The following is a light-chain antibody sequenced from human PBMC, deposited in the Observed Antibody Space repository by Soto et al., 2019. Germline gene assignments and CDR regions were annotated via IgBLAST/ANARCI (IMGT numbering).Light chain of an antibody. CDR1: SSDFGTYKL. CDR2: EGT. J-gene: IGLJ3*02. Sequence: QSALTQPASVSGAPGQSITITCIGTSSDFGTYKLFSWYQQHPNKAPKLIIYEGTKRPSGVSNRFSCSKSGDTASLTVSGVQAEEQADYFCCSYGGTFSVLGGGTKVTVL. V-gene: IGLV2-23*01. CDR3: CSYGGTFSV.